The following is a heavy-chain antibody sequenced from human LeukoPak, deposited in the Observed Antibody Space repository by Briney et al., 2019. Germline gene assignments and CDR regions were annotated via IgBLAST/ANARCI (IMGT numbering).Heavy chain of an antibody. D-gene: IGHD3-16*01. J-gene: IGHJ5*02. CDR3: AKVTMGDVWFDP. CDR2: MHYDGRNI. V-gene: IGHV3-30*02. CDR1: GFTFSSYW. Sequence: GGSLRLSCAASGFTFSSYWMHWVRQAPGKGLEWVAFMHYDGRNILYADSVKGRFSISTDNTKNMVYLQMSSLRAEDTAVYYCAKVTMGDVWFDPWGQRTLVTVSS.